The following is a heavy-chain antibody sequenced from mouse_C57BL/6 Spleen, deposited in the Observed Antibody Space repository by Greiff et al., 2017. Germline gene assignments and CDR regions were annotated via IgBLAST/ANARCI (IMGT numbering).Heavy chain of an antibody. D-gene: IGHD2-2*01. J-gene: IGHJ2*01. V-gene: IGHV1-82*01. Sequence: VQLQQSGPELVKPGASVKISCKASGYAFSSSWMNWVKQRPGKGLEWIGRIYPGDGDTNYNGKFKGKATLTADKSSSTAYMQLSSLTSEDSAVYFCARSRGYDVFDYWGQGTTLTVSS. CDR3: ARSRGYDVFDY. CDR1: GYAFSSSW. CDR2: IYPGDGDT.